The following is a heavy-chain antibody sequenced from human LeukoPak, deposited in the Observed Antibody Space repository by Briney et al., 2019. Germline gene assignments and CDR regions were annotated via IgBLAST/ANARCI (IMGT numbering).Heavy chain of an antibody. V-gene: IGHV3-53*01. CDR1: GFTVSSNY. J-gene: IGHJ6*02. Sequence: GGSLRLSCAASGFTVSSNYMSWVRQAPGKGLEWVSVIYSGGSTYYADSVKGRFTISRDNSKNTLYLQMNSLRAEDTAVYYCARSPPPYYYSYGMDVWGQGTTVTVSS. CDR3: ARSPPPYYYSYGMDV. CDR2: IYSGGST.